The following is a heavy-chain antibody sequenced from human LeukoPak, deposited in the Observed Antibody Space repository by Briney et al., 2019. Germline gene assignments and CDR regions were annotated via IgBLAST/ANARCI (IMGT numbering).Heavy chain of an antibody. J-gene: IGHJ4*02. CDR1: GGSISSGSYY. Sequence: SQTLSLTCTVSGGSISSGSYYWSWIRQPAGKGLEWIGRIYTSGSTNYNPSLKSRVTISVDTPKNQFSLKLSSVTAADTAVYYCAAYSSSWYDYWGQGTLVTVSS. CDR2: IYTSGST. V-gene: IGHV4-61*02. D-gene: IGHD6-13*01. CDR3: AAYSSSWYDY.